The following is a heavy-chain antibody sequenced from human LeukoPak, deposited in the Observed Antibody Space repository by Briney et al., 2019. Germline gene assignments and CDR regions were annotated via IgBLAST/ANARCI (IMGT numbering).Heavy chain of an antibody. V-gene: IGHV4-59*01. Sequence: PSETLSLTCTVSGGSISSYYWSWIRQPPGKGLEWIGYIYYSGSTNYNPFLKSRVTISVDTSKNQFSLKLSSVTAADTAVYYCASVYYYGSGSYFDYWGQGTLVTVSS. CDR3: ASVYYYGSGSYFDY. D-gene: IGHD3-10*01. CDR1: GGSISSYY. CDR2: IYYSGST. J-gene: IGHJ4*02.